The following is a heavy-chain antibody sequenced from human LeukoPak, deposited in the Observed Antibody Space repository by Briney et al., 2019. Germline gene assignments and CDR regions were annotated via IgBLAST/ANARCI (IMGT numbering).Heavy chain of an antibody. Sequence: ASVKVSCKASGYTFTSSYIHWVRQAPGQGLEWMGWINPNSGGTNYAQKFQGRVTMTRDTSISTAYMELSRLRSDDTAVYYCARAPKQTYYYGSGSYLLDYWGQGTLVTVSS. CDR3: ARAPKQTYYYGSGSYLLDY. J-gene: IGHJ4*02. V-gene: IGHV1-2*02. D-gene: IGHD3-10*01. CDR2: INPNSGGT. CDR1: GYTFTSSY.